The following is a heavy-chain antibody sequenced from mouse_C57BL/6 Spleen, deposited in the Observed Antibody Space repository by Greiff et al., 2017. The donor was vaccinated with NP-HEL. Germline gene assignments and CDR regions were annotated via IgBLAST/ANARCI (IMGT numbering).Heavy chain of an antibody. CDR2: INPNNGGT. CDR3: ARGRAMDY. V-gene: IGHV1-18*01. Sequence: EVKLVESGPELVKPGASVKIPCKASGYTFTDYNMDWVKQSHGKSLEWIGDINPNNGGTIYNQKFKGKATLTVDKSSSTAYMELRSLTSEDTAVYYCARGRAMDYWGQGTSVTVSS. D-gene: IGHD1-1*01. J-gene: IGHJ4*01. CDR1: GYTFTDYN.